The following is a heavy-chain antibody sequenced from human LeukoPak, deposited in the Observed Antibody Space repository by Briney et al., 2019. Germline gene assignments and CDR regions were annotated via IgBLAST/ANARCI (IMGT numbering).Heavy chain of an antibody. CDR1: GFAFTNYW. CDR3: ARDYFGSGRHYYGLDV. D-gene: IGHD3-10*01. CDR2: INQGGSEK. Sequence: GGSLRLSCAVSGFAFTNYWMSWVRPAPGKGPEWVAKINQGGSEKDYVDSVKGRFTISRDNAKSSVFLQMDNLRVEDTAVYFCARDYFGSGRHYYGLDVWGQGTTVIVSS. J-gene: IGHJ6*02. V-gene: IGHV3-7*01.